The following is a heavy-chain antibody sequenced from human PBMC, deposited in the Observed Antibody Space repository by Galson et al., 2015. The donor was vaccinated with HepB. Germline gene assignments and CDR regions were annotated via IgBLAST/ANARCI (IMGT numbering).Heavy chain of an antibody. Sequence: ETLSLTCAVYGGSFSGYYWSWIRQPPGKGLEWIGEINHSGSTNYNPSLKSRVTISVDTSKNQFSLKLSSVTAADTAVYYCARWIPPVFDYWGQGTLVTVSS. D-gene: IGHD5-18*01. J-gene: IGHJ4*02. CDR2: INHSGST. V-gene: IGHV4-34*01. CDR1: GGSFSGYY. CDR3: ARWIPPVFDY.